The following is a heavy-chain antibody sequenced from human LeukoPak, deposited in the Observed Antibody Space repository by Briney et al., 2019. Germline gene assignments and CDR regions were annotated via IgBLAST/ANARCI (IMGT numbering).Heavy chain of an antibody. CDR3: AKDSYGDYRGAFDI. D-gene: IGHD4-17*01. Sequence: GGSLRLSCAASGFTFSSYGMHWLRQAPGKGLEWVAFIRYDGSNKYYADSVKGRFTISRDNSKNTLYLQMNSLRAEDTAVYYCAKDSYGDYRGAFDIWGQGTMVTVSS. J-gene: IGHJ3*02. V-gene: IGHV3-30*02. CDR2: IRYDGSNK. CDR1: GFTFSSYG.